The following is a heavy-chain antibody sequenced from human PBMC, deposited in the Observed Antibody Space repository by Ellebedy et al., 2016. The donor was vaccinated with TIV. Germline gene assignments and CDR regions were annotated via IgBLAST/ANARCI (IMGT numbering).Heavy chain of an antibody. CDR1: GFTFNSYG. CDR2: IWYDGGNR. J-gene: IGHJ4*02. Sequence: PGGSLRLSCAASGFTFNSYGMHWVRQAPGKGLEWVALIWYDGGNRYYADSVKGRFTISKDNSKNTLDLKMNSLRAEDTAVYYCARVAPARQLDYWGQGTLVAVSS. D-gene: IGHD6-6*01. CDR3: ARVAPARQLDY. V-gene: IGHV3-33*01.